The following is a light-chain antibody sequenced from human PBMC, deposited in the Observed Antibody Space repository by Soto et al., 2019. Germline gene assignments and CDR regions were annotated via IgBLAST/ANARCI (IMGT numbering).Light chain of an antibody. CDR3: QQVNSYPRT. CDR2: AAS. J-gene: IGKJ1*01. Sequence: DIPLTQSPSFLSASVGDTVTVTCRASQGIGSDLAWYQQKPGKAPNLLIYAASTLQSGVPSRFSGSGSGTEFTLTISSLQPEDFATYHCQQVNSYPRTFGQGTKVEIK. V-gene: IGKV1-9*01. CDR1: QGIGSD.